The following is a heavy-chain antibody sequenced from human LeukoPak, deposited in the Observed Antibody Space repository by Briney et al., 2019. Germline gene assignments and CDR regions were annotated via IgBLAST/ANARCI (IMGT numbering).Heavy chain of an antibody. J-gene: IGHJ4*02. Sequence: PGGSLRLSCAASGFTFSSYEMNWVRQAPGKGLEWVSYISSSGSTIYYADSVKGRFTISRDNAKNSLYLQMNSLRAEDTAVYYCAKDGGSGYYYGFDYWGQGTLVTVSS. D-gene: IGHD3-22*01. V-gene: IGHV3-48*03. CDR1: GFTFSSYE. CDR3: AKDGGSGYYYGFDY. CDR2: ISSSGSTI.